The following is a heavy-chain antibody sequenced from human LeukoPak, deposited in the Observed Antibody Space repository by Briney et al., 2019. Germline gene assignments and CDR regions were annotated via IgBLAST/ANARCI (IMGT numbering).Heavy chain of an antibody. CDR3: ARRKRGSGGPFDY. V-gene: IGHV4-59*08. CDR2: MDYSGST. Sequence: SETLSLTCTVSGGSISDYYWTWIRQSPGTGLEWIGYMDYSGSTAYNPSLKSRVTISIDTSKKQFSLGLSSVTAADTAIYFCARRKRGSGGPFDYWGQGTLVTVSS. CDR1: GGSISDYY. J-gene: IGHJ4*02. D-gene: IGHD6-19*01.